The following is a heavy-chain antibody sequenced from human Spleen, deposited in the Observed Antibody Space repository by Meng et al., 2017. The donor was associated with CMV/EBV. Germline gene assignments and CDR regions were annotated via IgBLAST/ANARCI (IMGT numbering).Heavy chain of an antibody. Sequence: YSSSMYYRHWVRQAPGRGLEWMGIINPRDGGTRYEQKFQDRVTMTRETCTSTVYMELRSLSSEDTAVYYCAKGVEAASGIGDWFDPWGQGTLVTVSS. CDR2: INPRDGGT. CDR1: YSSSMYY. J-gene: IGHJ5*02. D-gene: IGHD6-13*01. V-gene: IGHV1-46*01. CDR3: AKGVEAASGIGDWFDP.